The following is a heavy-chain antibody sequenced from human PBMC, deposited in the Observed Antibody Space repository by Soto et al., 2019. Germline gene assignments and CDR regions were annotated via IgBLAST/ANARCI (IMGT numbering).Heavy chain of an antibody. D-gene: IGHD3-3*01. V-gene: IGHV1-2*04. Sequence: GASVKVSCKASGYTFTGYYMHWVRQAPGQGLERMGWINPNSGGTNYAQKFQGWVTMTRDTSISTAYMELSRLRSDDTAVYYCARGSSARITIFGVVTVPFDYWGQGTLVTVSS. J-gene: IGHJ4*02. CDR2: INPNSGGT. CDR1: GYTFTGYY. CDR3: ARGSSARITIFGVVTVPFDY.